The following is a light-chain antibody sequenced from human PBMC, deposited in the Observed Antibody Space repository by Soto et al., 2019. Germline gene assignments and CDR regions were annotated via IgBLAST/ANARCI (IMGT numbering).Light chain of an antibody. CDR1: SSDVGSYDY. CDR3: CSYTATNTRV. V-gene: IGLV2-14*01. Sequence: QSALTQPASVSGSPGQSITMSCTGTSSDVGSYDYVSWYQQHPGKAPKLIIYEVSNRPPGVSSRFSGSKSGKTASLTISGLQAEDEADYYCCSYTATNTRVFGGGTKLTVL. CDR2: EVS. J-gene: IGLJ2*01.